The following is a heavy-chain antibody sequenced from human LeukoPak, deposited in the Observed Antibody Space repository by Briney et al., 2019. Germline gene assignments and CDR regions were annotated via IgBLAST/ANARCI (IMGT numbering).Heavy chain of an antibody. D-gene: IGHD1-26*01. CDR3: ARVSARVGATKAILSY. CDR1: GYTFTSYD. CDR2: MNPNSGNT. V-gene: IGHV1-8*03. J-gene: IGHJ4*02. Sequence: GASVKVSCKASGYTFTSYDINWARQATGQGLEWMGWMNPNSGNTGYAQKFQGRVTITRNTSISTAYMELSSLRSEDTAVYYCARVSARVGATKAILSYWGQGTLVTVSS.